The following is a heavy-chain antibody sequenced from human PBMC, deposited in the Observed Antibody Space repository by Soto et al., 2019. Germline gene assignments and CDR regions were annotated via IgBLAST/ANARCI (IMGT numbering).Heavy chain of an antibody. J-gene: IGHJ4*02. CDR2: ISGSGDSA. D-gene: IGHD6-19*01. V-gene: IGHV3-23*01. CDR1: GFTFRDYA. Sequence: GGSLRLSCAASGFTFRDYAMNWVRQAPGKGLEWVADISGSGDSARHADSVKGRFIISRDNSKNTLFLHMNSLRVDDTAVYYCGKERRGSGWSVCNYWGQGTLVTVSS. CDR3: GKERRGSGWSVCNY.